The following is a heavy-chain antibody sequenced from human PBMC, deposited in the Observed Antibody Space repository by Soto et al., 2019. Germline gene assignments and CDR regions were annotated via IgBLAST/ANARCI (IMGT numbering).Heavy chain of an antibody. J-gene: IGHJ6*03. CDR2: INDSGNI. CDR1: GGSFSGYQ. V-gene: IGHV4-34*01. CDR3: ARGLILWFGELSRRGGYYYYFGV. D-gene: IGHD3-10*01. Sequence: QVQLQQWGAGLLKPSETLSLTCAVYGGSFSGYQWSWIRQTPGKGLEWIGEINDSGNINYNPSLRSRVTILVDTAKKQISLKLSSVTAADTAVYCCARGLILWFGELSRRGGYYYYFGVWGKGTTVTVSS.